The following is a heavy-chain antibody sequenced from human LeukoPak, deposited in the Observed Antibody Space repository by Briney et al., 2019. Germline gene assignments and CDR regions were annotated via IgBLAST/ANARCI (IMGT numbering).Heavy chain of an antibody. Sequence: SETLSLTCAVYGGSFSGYYWSWIRQPPGKGLEWIGEINHSGSTNYNPSLKSRVTISVDTSKNQFSLKLSSVTPEDTAVYYCARVGGYLDAFDMWGQGTMVTVSS. V-gene: IGHV4-34*01. CDR1: GGSFSGYY. D-gene: IGHD1-26*01. CDR3: ARVGGYLDAFDM. CDR2: INHSGST. J-gene: IGHJ3*02.